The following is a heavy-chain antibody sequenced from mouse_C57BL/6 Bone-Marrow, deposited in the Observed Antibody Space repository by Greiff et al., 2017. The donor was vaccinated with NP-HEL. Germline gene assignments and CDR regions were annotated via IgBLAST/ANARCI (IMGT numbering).Heavy chain of an antibody. CDR2: IYPGSGST. CDR3: ASYYYGSSPDY. J-gene: IGHJ2*01. Sequence: QVQLQQPGAELVKPGASVKMSCKASGYTFTSYWITWVKRRPGQGLEWIGDIYPGSGSTNYNEKFKSKATLTVDTSSSTAYMQLSSLTSEDSAVYYCASYYYGSSPDYWGQGTTLTVSS. D-gene: IGHD1-1*01. V-gene: IGHV1-55*01. CDR1: GYTFTSYW.